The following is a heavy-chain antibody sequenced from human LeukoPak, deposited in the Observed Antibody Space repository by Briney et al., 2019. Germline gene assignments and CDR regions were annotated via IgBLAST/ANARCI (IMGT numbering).Heavy chain of an antibody. CDR2: ISSSSSYT. J-gene: IGHJ6*02. D-gene: IGHD6-6*01. Sequence: GGSLRLSCAASGFTFSDYYMSWIRQAPGKGLEWVSYISSSSSYTNYADSVKGRFTISRDNAKNSLYLQMNSLRAEDTAVYYCARLELGFYGMDVWGQGTTVTVSS. CDR3: ARLELGFYGMDV. V-gene: IGHV3-11*03. CDR1: GFTFSDYY.